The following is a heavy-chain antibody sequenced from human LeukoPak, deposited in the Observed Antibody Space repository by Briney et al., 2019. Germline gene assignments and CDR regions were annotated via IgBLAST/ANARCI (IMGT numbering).Heavy chain of an antibody. CDR3: ARDSSGLDY. CDR1: GFTFSSYA. V-gene: IGHV3-30-3*01. CDR2: ISYDGSNK. Sequence: GGSLRLSCAASGFTFSSYAMHWVRQAPGKGLEWVAVISYDGSNKYYADSVKGRFTISRDNSKNTLYLQMNSLRAEDTAVYSCARDSSGLDYWGQGTLVTVSS. J-gene: IGHJ4*02. D-gene: IGHD6-19*01.